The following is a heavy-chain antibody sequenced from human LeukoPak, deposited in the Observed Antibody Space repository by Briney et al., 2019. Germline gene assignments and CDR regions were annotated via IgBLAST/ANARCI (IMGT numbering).Heavy chain of an antibody. D-gene: IGHD6-13*01. J-gene: IGHJ4*02. CDR2: IYYSGST. CDR1: GGSISSGDYY. V-gene: IGHV4-30-4*01. Sequence: SETLSLTCTVSGGSISSGDYYGGWIRQPPGRGLEWIVYIYYSGSTYYNPSLKSRVTISVDTSKNQFSLKLSSVTAADTAVYYCASTPQYSSSWYYYFDYWGQGTLVTVSS. CDR3: ASTPQYSSSWYYYFDY.